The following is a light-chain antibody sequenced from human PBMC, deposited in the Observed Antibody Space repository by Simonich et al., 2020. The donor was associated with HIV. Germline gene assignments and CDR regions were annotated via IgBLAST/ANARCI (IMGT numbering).Light chain of an antibody. CDR2: RAS. CDR1: QSVLYSSNNKNY. V-gene: IGKV4-1*01. CDR3: QQYYSTPLT. Sequence: DIVMTQSPDSLAVSLGERATINCKSSQSVLYSSNNKNYLAWYQHKPGQPPKLLIYRASTRESGVPDRFSGSGSGTDFTLIISSLQAEDVAVYYCQQYYSTPLTFGGGTKVEIK. J-gene: IGKJ4*01.